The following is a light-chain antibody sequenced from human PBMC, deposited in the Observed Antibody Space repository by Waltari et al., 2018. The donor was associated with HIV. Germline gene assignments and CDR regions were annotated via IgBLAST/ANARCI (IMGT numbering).Light chain of an antibody. CDR2: EVV. J-gene: IGLJ3*02. CDR1: NNDVARFDR. Sequence: QSALTQPPSVSGSPGQSVTLYCTGTNNDVARFDRVSWYQQSPGTAPKPLLSEVVHRPSGGPQRFSGSKSGNAASRTIFGRQSADEADYYCSSFTSSGTWVFGVGTKLTV. V-gene: IGLV2-18*02. CDR3: SSFTSSGTWV.